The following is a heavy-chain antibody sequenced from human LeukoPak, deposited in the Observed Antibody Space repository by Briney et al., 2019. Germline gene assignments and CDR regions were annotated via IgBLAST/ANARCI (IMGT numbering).Heavy chain of an antibody. V-gene: IGHV1-46*01. Sequence: GASVKVSCKASGYTFTSYYMHWVRQAPGQGLEWMGIINPSGGSTSYAQKFQGRVTMTRDTSTSTVYMELSSLRSEDTAVYYCARGGAYCGGDCYYPYYYYGMDVWGQGTTVTVSS. D-gene: IGHD2-21*02. CDR1: GYTFTSYY. J-gene: IGHJ6*02. CDR3: ARGGAYCGGDCYYPYYYYGMDV. CDR2: INPSGGST.